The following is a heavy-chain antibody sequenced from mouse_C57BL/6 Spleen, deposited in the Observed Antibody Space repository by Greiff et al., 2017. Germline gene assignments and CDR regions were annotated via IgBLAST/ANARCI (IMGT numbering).Heavy chain of an antibody. D-gene: IGHD3-3*01. J-gene: IGHJ3*01. Sequence: QVQLQQPGAELVKPGASVKLSCKASGYTFTSYWMHWVKQSPGQGLEWIGMIHPNSGSTNYNEKFKSKATLTVDKSSSTAYMQLSSLTSEDSAVXYCAGDRDRGFAYWGQGTLVTVSA. CDR3: AGDRDRGFAY. V-gene: IGHV1-64*01. CDR2: IHPNSGST. CDR1: GYTFTSYW.